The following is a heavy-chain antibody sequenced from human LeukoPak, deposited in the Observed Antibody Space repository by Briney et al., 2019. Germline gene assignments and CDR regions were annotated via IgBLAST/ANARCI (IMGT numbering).Heavy chain of an antibody. CDR1: GFTVSSNY. V-gene: IGHV3-66*02. CDR2: IYSGGST. Sequence: PGGSLRLSCAASGFTVSSNYMSWVRQAPGKGLEWVSVIYSGGSTYYADSVKGRFTISRDNSKNTLYLQMNSLRAEDTAVYYCARDLSGSSSWYGRYDAFDIWGQGTMVTVSS. CDR3: ARDLSGSSSWYGRYDAFDI. D-gene: IGHD6-13*01. J-gene: IGHJ3*02.